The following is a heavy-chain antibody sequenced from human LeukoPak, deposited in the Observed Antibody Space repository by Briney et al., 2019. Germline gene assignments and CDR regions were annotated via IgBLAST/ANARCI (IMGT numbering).Heavy chain of an antibody. J-gene: IGHJ5*02. D-gene: IGHD6-6*01. Sequence: GSLRLSCVASGFTFSSYAMNWVRQAPGKGLEWVSSISGSGGSTYYADSVKGRFTISRDNSKSTLYLQMNSLRAEDTALYYCAKARGYSSSSENNWFDPWGQGTLVTVSS. CDR2: ISGSGGST. V-gene: IGHV3-23*01. CDR1: GFTFSSYA. CDR3: AKARGYSSSSENNWFDP.